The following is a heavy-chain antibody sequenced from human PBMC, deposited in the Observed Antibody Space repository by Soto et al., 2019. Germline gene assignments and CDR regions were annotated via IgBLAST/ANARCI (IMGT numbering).Heavy chain of an antibody. J-gene: IGHJ4*02. V-gene: IGHV4-4*02. Sequence: QVQLQESGPGLMKPSGTLSLTCAVSGGSITSNWWSWVRQPPGKGLEWIAEIFHTGSANYNPSLRGRLTISMDKSRNHLSLNLNSVTAADTAVYHCARHIAVSGTRGFDHWGQGTLVTVSS. D-gene: IGHD2-21*01. CDR1: GGSITSNW. CDR3: ARHIAVSGTRGFDH. CDR2: IFHTGSA.